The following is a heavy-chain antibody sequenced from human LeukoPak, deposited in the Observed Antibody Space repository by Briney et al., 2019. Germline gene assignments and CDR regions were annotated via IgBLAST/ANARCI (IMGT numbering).Heavy chain of an antibody. CDR1: GGTFSSYA. Sequence: SVKVSCKASGGTFSSYAISWVRQAPGQGLEWMGGIIPIFGTANYAQKFQGRVTITADESTSTAYMELSSLRSEDTAVYYCARDGKNYDFWSGYYKLNWFDPWGQGTLVTVSS. D-gene: IGHD3-3*01. CDR3: ARDGKNYDFWSGYYKLNWFDP. CDR2: IIPIFGTA. V-gene: IGHV1-69*13. J-gene: IGHJ5*02.